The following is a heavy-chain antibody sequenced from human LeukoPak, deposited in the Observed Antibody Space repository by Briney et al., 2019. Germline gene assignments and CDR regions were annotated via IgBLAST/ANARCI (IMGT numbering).Heavy chain of an antibody. CDR2: INQDGSEK. V-gene: IGHV3-7*01. J-gene: IGHJ4*02. D-gene: IGHD5/OR15-5a*01. CDR3: AGRPSSTIP. CDR1: GFTFSSFW. Sequence: PGGSLRLSCAASGFTFSSFWMSWVRQAPGKGPEWVANINQDGSEKYCVDPVKGRFTISRDNAKNSLYLQMNSLRAEDTAVYYCAGRPSSTIPWGQGTLVTVSS.